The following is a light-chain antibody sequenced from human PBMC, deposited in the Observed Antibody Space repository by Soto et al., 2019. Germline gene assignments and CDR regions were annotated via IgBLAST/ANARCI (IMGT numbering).Light chain of an antibody. CDR2: DVS. V-gene: IGLV2-11*01. Sequence: QSVLTQPRSVSGSPGQSVTISCTGTSSDVGGYNYVSWYQQHPGKAPKLMIYDVSKRPSGVPDRFSGSKSGNTASLTISGLQAXDEADYYCCSYAGSYTSDNCVFGTGTKVTVL. J-gene: IGLJ1*01. CDR1: SSDVGGYNY. CDR3: CSYAGSYTSDNCV.